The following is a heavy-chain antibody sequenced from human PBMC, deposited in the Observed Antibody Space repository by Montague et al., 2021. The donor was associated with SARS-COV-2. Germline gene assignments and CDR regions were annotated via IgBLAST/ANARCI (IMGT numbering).Heavy chain of an antibody. V-gene: IGHV3-23*01. Sequence: SLRLSCAASGFTFSSYAMSWVRQAPGKGLEWVSAISGSGGSTYYADSVKGRFTISRDNSKNTLYLQMNSPRAEDTAVYYCAKDRLRGDILTGYTYWGQGTLVTVSS. D-gene: IGHD3-9*01. CDR2: ISGSGGST. CDR1: GFTFSSYA. J-gene: IGHJ4*02. CDR3: AKDRLRGDILTGYTY.